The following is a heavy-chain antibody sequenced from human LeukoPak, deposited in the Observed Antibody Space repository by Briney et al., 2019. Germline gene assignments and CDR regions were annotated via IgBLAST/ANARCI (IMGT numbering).Heavy chain of an antibody. D-gene: IGHD5-18*01. CDR2: MNGNTGNT. J-gene: IGHJ6*02. CDR3: ARGNSYGSPYGMDV. Sequence: ASVKVSCKASGYTFTSYAINWVRQAPGQGPEWMGWMNGNTGNTGYAQKFQGRVTMTRDTSISTAYMELSSLRSDDTAIYYCARGNSYGSPYGMDVWGQGTTVTVSS. CDR1: GYTFTSYA. V-gene: IGHV1-8*01.